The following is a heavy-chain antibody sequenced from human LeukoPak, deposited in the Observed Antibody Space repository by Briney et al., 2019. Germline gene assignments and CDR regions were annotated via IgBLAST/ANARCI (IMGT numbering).Heavy chain of an antibody. CDR1: GFTFSSYG. Sequence: PGGSLRLSCAASGFTFSSYGMHWVRQAPGKGLEWVANIKQDGSEKYYVDSVKGRFTISRDNAKNSLYLQMNSLRAEDTAVYYCARGSGYNYGFPDYWGQGTLVTVSS. V-gene: IGHV3-7*03. CDR2: IKQDGSEK. CDR3: ARGSGYNYGFPDY. D-gene: IGHD5-18*01. J-gene: IGHJ4*02.